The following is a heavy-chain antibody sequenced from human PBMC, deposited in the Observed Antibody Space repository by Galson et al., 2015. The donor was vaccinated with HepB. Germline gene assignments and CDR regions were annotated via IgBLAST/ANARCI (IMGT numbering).Heavy chain of an antibody. Sequence: ETLSLTCTVSGGSVSSGSYYWSWIRQPPGKGLEWIGYIYYSGSTNYNPPLKSRVTISVDTSKNQFSLKLSSVTAADTAVYYCARGEYYYDSSGYKAWGQGTLVTVSS. CDR1: GGSVSSGSYY. CDR3: ARGEYYYDSSGYKA. D-gene: IGHD3-22*01. J-gene: IGHJ5*02. V-gene: IGHV4-61*01. CDR2: IYYSGST.